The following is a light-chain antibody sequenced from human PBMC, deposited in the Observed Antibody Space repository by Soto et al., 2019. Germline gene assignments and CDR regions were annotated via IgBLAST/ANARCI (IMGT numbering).Light chain of an antibody. CDR3: QQSYRTPAT. J-gene: IGKJ5*01. CDR2: AAT. Sequence: DIQMTQSPSSLSVSVGDRVSITCRASQSISGYLNWYQQRPGEAPKLLVFAATSLQSGVPARFRGSGSGTVFTLTINSLRPEDFATYYCQQSYRTPATFGQGTRLE. CDR1: QSISGY. V-gene: IGKV1-39*01.